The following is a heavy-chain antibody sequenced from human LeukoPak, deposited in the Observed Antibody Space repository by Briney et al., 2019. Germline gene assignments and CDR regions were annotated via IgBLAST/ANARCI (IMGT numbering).Heavy chain of an antibody. V-gene: IGHV3-48*03. CDR3: AREGSTLGSYGSGSHYNFDY. D-gene: IGHD3-10*01. J-gene: IGHJ4*02. CDR1: GFTFTTHE. Sequence: GRSLRLSCAASGFTFTTHEMHWVRQAPGKGLEWVSYISTSGSTIYYTDSVNGRFTISRDNARNSLYLQMNSLRAEDTAVYYCAREGSTLGSYGSGSHYNFDYWGPGTLVTVSS. CDR2: ISTSGSTI.